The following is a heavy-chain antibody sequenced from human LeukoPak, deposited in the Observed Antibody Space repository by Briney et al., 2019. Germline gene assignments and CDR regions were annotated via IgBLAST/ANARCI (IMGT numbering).Heavy chain of an antibody. J-gene: IGHJ5*02. CDR3: ARSIRGIAAAGRFDP. Sequence: ASVKVSCKASGYTFTGYYMHWVRQAPGQGLEWMGWINPNSGGTSYAQKFQGRVTMTRDTSISTAYMELSRLRSDDTAVYYCARSIRGIAAAGRFDPWGQGTLVTVSS. CDR1: GYTFTGYY. V-gene: IGHV1-2*02. D-gene: IGHD6-13*01. CDR2: INPNSGGT.